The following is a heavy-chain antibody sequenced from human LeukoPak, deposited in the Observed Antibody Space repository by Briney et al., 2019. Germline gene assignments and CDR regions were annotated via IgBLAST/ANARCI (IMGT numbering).Heavy chain of an antibody. CDR1: GYTFTSYY. J-gene: IGHJ4*02. Sequence: ASVKVSCKASGYTFTSYYMHWVRQAPGQGLEWTGIINPSDGSTSYAQKFQGRVTMTRDMSTSTVYMELSSLRSEDTAVYYCARVRSPVYDILTGKYYFDYWGQGTLVTVSS. CDR3: ARVRSPVYDILTGKYYFDY. V-gene: IGHV1-46*01. D-gene: IGHD3-9*01. CDR2: INPSDGST.